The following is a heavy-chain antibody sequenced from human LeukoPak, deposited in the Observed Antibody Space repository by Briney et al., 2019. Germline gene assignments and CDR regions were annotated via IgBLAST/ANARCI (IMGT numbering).Heavy chain of an antibody. CDR3: ARSRTAMVKVWFDP. CDR1: GDSVSSNSAA. V-gene: IGHV4-59*08. D-gene: IGHD5-18*01. Sequence: TSQTLSLTCAISGDSVSSNSAAWSWIRQPPGKGLEWIGYIYYSGSTNYNPSLKSRVTISVDTSKNQFSLKLSSVTAADTAVYYCARSRTAMVKVWFDPWGQGTLVTVSS. CDR2: IYYSGST. J-gene: IGHJ5*02.